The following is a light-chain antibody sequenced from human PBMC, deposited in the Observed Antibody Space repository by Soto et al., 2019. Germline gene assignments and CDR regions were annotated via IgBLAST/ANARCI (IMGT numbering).Light chain of an antibody. CDR2: QDS. CDR1: KLGDKY. J-gene: IGLJ2*01. CDR3: QARDSSLHV. Sequence: SYELTQPPSVSVSPGQTASITCSGDKLGDKYACWYQQKPGQSPVLVIYQDSKRPSGIPERFSGSNSGNTATLTISGTQATDEADYSCQARDSSLHVFGGGTKLTVL. V-gene: IGLV3-1*01.